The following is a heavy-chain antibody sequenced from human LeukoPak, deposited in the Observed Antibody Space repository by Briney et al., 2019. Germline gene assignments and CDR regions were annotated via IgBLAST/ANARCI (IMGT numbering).Heavy chain of an antibody. J-gene: IGHJ2*01. V-gene: IGHV3-11*04. CDR1: GFTFSDYY. CDR3: ARVPGYCSSTSCPYWYFDL. D-gene: IGHD2-2*01. Sequence: GGSLRLSCAASGFTFSDYYMSWIRQAPGKGLEWVSYINSSGSTIYYADSVKGRFTISRDNAKNSLYLQMNSLRAEDTAVYYCARVPGYCSSTSCPYWYFDLWGRGTLVTVSS. CDR2: INSSGSTI.